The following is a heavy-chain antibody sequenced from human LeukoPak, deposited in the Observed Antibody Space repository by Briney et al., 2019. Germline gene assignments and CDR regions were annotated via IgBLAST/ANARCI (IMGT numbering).Heavy chain of an antibody. CDR1: GFTFTSNA. V-gene: IGHV3-23*01. J-gene: IGHJ4*02. CDR2: ISATGGSA. Sequence: GGSLRLSCAASGFTFTSNAMSWVRQAPGKGLEWVSGISATGGSAFYADSVKGRFTLSRDNSKNTLFLQMNSLRAEDTAVYYCIRGLYNFDYWGQGTLVTVSS. D-gene: IGHD4-11*01. CDR3: IRGLYNFDY.